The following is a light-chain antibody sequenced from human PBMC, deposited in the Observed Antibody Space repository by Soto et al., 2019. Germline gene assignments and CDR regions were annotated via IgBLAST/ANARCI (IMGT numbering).Light chain of an antibody. Sequence: QSALTQPASVSGSPGQSITISCTGTSSDIGGYNYVSWYQQHPGKAPKLIIYDVTHRPSGVANRFSGSKSGNTASQTISGLQADDEADYYCSSYTTSTTLGVAFGGGTKVTVL. CDR2: DVT. CDR1: SSDIGGYNY. J-gene: IGLJ2*01. CDR3: SSYTTSTTLGVA. V-gene: IGLV2-14*03.